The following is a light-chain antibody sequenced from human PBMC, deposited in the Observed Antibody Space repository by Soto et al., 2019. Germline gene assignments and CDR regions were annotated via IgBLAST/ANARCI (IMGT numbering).Light chain of an antibody. CDR2: DAS. V-gene: IGKV3-20*01. J-gene: IGKJ1*01. Sequence: EIVLTQSPGTLSLSPGERATLSCRASQTVSTNYLAWYQQKPGQAPRLLIFDASTRATGIPDRFTGSGSGTDFTLTISRLEPEDFAVYYCQLYGASPKTFGQGTKVDNK. CDR3: QLYGASPKT. CDR1: QTVSTNY.